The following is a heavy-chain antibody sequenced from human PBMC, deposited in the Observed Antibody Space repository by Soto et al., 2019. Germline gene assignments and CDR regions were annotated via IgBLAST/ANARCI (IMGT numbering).Heavy chain of an antibody. V-gene: IGHV3-15*01. D-gene: IGHD3-16*01. CDR1: GFTFSNAW. J-gene: IGHJ5*02. CDR2: IKSKTDGGTT. CDR3: TTTVNYDYIWGDEPSDP. Sequence: GGSLRLSCAASGFTFSNAWMSWVRQAPGKGLEWVGRIKSKTDGGTTDYAAPVKGRFTISRDDSKNTLYLQMNSLKTEDTAVYYCTTTVNYDYIWGDEPSDPWGQGTLVTVSS.